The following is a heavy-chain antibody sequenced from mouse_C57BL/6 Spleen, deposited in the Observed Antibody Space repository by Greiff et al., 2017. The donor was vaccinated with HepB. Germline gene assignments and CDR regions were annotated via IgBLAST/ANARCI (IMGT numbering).Heavy chain of an antibody. Sequence: VQLQQSGPELVKPGASVKISCKASGYSFTDYNMNWVKQSNGKSLEWIGVINPNYGTTNSNQKFKGKATLTVDQSSSTAYMQLNSLTPADSAVYYFARIYDVYPEVGGTWFAYWGQGTLVTVSA. D-gene: IGHD2-3*01. J-gene: IGHJ3*01. CDR2: INPNYGTT. CDR3: ARIYDVYPEVGGTWFAY. CDR1: GYSFTDYN. V-gene: IGHV1-39*01.